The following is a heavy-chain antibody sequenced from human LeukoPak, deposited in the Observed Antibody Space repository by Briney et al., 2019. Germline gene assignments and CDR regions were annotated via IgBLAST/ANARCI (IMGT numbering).Heavy chain of an antibody. D-gene: IGHD4-11*01. CDR3: AKSYFDYSTYYSYVFNR. V-gene: IGHV4-4*09. CDR2: VYTGGTT. CDR1: GGSISGGY. J-gene: IGHJ5*02. Sequence: SETLSLTCTVSGGSISGGYWSWIREPPGRGLEWIGYVYTGGTTIYSPTHKTRVTSSVDTSKSQLALNLSTVTAADTAVYYCAKSYFDYSTYYSYVFNRWGQGALVTVSS.